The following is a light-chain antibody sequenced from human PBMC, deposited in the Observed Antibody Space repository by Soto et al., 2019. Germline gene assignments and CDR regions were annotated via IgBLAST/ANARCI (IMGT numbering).Light chain of an antibody. V-gene: IGLV2-14*01. CDR3: FSHRGGDSQV. Sequence: QSALTQPASVSGSPGQSITISCTGTSTDVGANNYVSWYQQYPGTAPKLMIYGVTNRPSGVSNRFSGSTSGNTASLTISGLQAEDEADYYCFSHRGGDSQVFGSGTKLTVL. J-gene: IGLJ1*01. CDR1: STDVGANNY. CDR2: GVT.